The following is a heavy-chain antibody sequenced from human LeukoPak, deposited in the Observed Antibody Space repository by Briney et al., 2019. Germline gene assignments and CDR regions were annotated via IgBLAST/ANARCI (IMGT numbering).Heavy chain of an antibody. J-gene: IGHJ4*02. D-gene: IGHD2-2*01. CDR2: IIPIFGTA. CDR3: AKGRTSHIDY. CDR1: GGIFISYA. V-gene: IGHV1-69*05. Sequence: SSVKVSCKASGGIFISYAINGVLQAPGQGLEWMGRIIPIFGTANYAQKFQGRVTITTDESTNTAYLELGLLRSEDTAVYYCAKGRTSHIDYGGQGTLVTVSS.